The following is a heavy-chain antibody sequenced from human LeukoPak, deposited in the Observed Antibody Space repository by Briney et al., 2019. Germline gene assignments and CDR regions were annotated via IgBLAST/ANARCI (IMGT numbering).Heavy chain of an antibody. Sequence: GESLKISCKGSGYSFTSYWIGWARQMPGKGLEWMGIIYPGDSDTRYSPSFQGQVTISADKSISPAYLQWSSLKASDTAMYYCARIKRDYYYYYYMDVWGKGTTVTVSS. CDR3: ARIKRDYYYYYYMDV. CDR1: GYSFTSYW. CDR2: IYPGDSDT. V-gene: IGHV5-51*01. J-gene: IGHJ6*03.